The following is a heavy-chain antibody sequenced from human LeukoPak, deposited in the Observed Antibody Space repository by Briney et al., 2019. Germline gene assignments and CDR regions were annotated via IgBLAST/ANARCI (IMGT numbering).Heavy chain of an antibody. Sequence: SETLFLTCAVYGGSFSGYYWSWIRQPPGKGLEWIGEINHSGSTNYNPSLKSRVTISVDTSKNQFSLKLSSVTAADTAVYYCARGGQRYYFDYWGQGTLVTVSS. J-gene: IGHJ4*02. CDR2: INHSGST. CDR3: ARGGQRYYFDY. V-gene: IGHV4-34*01. D-gene: IGHD4-17*01. CDR1: GGSFSGYY.